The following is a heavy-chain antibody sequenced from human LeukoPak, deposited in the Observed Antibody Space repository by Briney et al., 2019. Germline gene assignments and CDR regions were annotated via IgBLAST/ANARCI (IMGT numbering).Heavy chain of an antibody. D-gene: IGHD6-19*01. Sequence: SQTLSLTCAISGDSVSSNSAAWNWIRQSPSRGLEWLGRTYYRSKWYNDYAVSVKSRITINPDTSKNQFSLQLNSVTPEDTAVYYCARDLDDVAVASAYYFDYWGQGTLVTVSS. CDR1: GDSVSSNSAA. J-gene: IGHJ4*02. CDR2: TYYRSKWYN. CDR3: ARDLDDVAVASAYYFDY. V-gene: IGHV6-1*01.